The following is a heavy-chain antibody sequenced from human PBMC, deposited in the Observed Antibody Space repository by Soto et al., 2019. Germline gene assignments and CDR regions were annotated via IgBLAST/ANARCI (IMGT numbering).Heavy chain of an antibody. Sequence: GGSLRLSCAASGFTFSSYAMHWVRQAPGKGLEWVAVISYDGSNKYYADSVKGRFTISRDNSKNTLYLQMNSLRAEDTAVYYCARDGGGSYFDYWGQGTLVTVSS. CDR3: ARDGGGSYFDY. V-gene: IGHV3-30*04. CDR2: ISYDGSNK. D-gene: IGHD1-26*01. CDR1: GFTFSSYA. J-gene: IGHJ4*02.